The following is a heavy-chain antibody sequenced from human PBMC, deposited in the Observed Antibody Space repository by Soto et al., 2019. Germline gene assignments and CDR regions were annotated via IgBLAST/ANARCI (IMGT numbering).Heavy chain of an antibody. J-gene: IGHJ4*02. CDR3: AHSSIRFLEWLPSAPFDY. CDR2: IYWDDDK. CDR1: GFSLSTSGVG. Sequence: SGPTLVNPTQTLTLTCTFSGFSLSTSGVGVGWIRQPPGKALEWLALIYWDDDKRYSPSLKSRLTITKDTSKNQVVLTMTNMDPVDTATYYCAHSSIRFLEWLPSAPFDYWGQGTLVTVSS. D-gene: IGHD3-3*01. V-gene: IGHV2-5*02.